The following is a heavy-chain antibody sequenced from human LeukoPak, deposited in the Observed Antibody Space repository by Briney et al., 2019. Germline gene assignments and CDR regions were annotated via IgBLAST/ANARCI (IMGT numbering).Heavy chain of an antibody. V-gene: IGHV3-23*01. CDR2: ISGSGGST. J-gene: IGHJ4*02. CDR1: GFTFSSYS. Sequence: GGSLRLSCAASGFTFSSYSMNWVRQAPGKGLEWVSAISGSGGSTYYADSVKGRFTISRDNSKNTLYLQMNSLRAEDTAVYYCVRDWGYDSSGYWQKYFDTWGQGTLVTVSS. CDR3: VRDWGYDSSGYWQKYFDT. D-gene: IGHD3-22*01.